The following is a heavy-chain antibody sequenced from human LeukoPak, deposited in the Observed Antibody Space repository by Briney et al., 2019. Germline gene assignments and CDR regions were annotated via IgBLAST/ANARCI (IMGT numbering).Heavy chain of an antibody. CDR3: ARGVSMVRGAYDAFDI. D-gene: IGHD3-10*01. CDR2: IIPIFGTA. CDR1: GGTFSSYA. Sequence: ASVKVSCKASGGTFSSYAVSWVRQAPGQGLEWMGGIIPIFGTANYAQKFQGRVTITADKSTSTAYMELSSLRSEDTAVYYCARGVSMVRGAYDAFDIWGQGTMVTVSS. V-gene: IGHV1-69*06. J-gene: IGHJ3*02.